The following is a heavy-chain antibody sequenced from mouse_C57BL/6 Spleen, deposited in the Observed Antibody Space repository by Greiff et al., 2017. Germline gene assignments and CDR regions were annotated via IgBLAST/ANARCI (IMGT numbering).Heavy chain of an antibody. CDR2: INPSSGYT. CDR3: ARVDYDGKNFDN. CDR1: GYTFTSYT. J-gene: IGHJ2*01. Sequence: QVQLQQSGAELARPGASVKMSCKASGYTFTSYTMHWVKQRPGQGLEWIGYINPSSGYTKYNQKFKDKVTLTADKSSSTAYMQLSRLTAEDTAVYYCARVDYDGKNFDNWGQRTTLTVSS. D-gene: IGHD2-4*01. V-gene: IGHV1-4*01.